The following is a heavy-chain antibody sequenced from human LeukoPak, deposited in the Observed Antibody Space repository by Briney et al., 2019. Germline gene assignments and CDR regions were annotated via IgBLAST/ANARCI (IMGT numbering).Heavy chain of an antibody. D-gene: IGHD1-1*01. CDR2: IYPGDSDT. J-gene: IGHJ2*01. Sequence: GESLKISCKGSGYSFTSYWIGWVRQMPGKGLEWMGIIYPGDSDTRYSPSFQGQVTISADKSISTAYLQWSSLKASDTAMYYCARLPRTRDPRGYWYIDLWGRGTLVTVSS. V-gene: IGHV5-51*01. CDR3: ARLPRTRDPRGYWYIDL. CDR1: GYSFTSYW.